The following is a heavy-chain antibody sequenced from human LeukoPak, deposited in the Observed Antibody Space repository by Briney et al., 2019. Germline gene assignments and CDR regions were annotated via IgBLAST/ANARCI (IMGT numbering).Heavy chain of an antibody. D-gene: IGHD5-12*01. V-gene: IGHV1-2*02. J-gene: IGHJ4*02. CDR3: ATGTSRGYSGYDQPYFDY. CDR2: INPNSGGT. CDR1: GYTFTDYY. Sequence: ASVKVSCKASGYTFTDYYMHWVRQAPGQGLEWMGWINPNSGGTNYAQEFQGRVTMTEDTSTDTAYMELSSLRSEDTAVYYCATGTSRGYSGYDQPYFDYWGQGTLVTVSS.